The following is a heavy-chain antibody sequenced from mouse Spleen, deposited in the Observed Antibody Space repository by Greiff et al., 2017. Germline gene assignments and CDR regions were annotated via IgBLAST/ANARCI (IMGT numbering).Heavy chain of an antibody. J-gene: IGHJ1*01. D-gene: IGHD1-1*01. Sequence: EVKLVESGGGLVKPGGSLKLSCAASGFTFSDYGMHWVRQAPEKGLEWVAYISSGSSTIYYADTVKGRFTISRDNAKNTLFLQMTSLRSEDTAMYYCARSRYGYFDVWGAGTTVTVSS. V-gene: IGHV5-17*01. CDR3: ARSRYGYFDV. CDR2: ISSGSSTI. CDR1: GFTFSDYG.